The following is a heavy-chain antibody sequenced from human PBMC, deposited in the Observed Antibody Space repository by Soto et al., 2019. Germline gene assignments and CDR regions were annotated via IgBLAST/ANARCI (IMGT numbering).Heavy chain of an antibody. V-gene: IGHV3-53*01. D-gene: IGHD3-10*01. CDR2: IYSGGST. CDR1: GFTVSSNY. CDR3: ARVRLLWFGESQYYFDY. J-gene: IGHJ4*02. Sequence: GGSLRLSCAASGFTVSSNYMSWVRQAPGQGLEWVSVIYSGGSTYYADSVKGRFTISRDNSKNTLYLQMNSLRAEDTAVYYCARVRLLWFGESQYYFDYWGQGTLVTVSS.